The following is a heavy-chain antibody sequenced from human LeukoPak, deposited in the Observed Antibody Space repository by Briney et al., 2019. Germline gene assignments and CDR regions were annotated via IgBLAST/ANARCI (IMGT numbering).Heavy chain of an antibody. J-gene: IGHJ4*02. CDR1: GASFSSGDEY. V-gene: IGHV4-31*03. D-gene: IGHD3-22*01. Sequence: PSETLSLMCSVCGASFSSGDEYWNWIRQGPGKGLEWIGSIHPSGRFYNNPSLESRVTKSIDTSKNQFSLNLNSVTAADTAVYFCSRGLDSRKLGYWGQGTLVTVSS. CDR3: SRGLDSRKLGY. CDR2: IHPSGRF.